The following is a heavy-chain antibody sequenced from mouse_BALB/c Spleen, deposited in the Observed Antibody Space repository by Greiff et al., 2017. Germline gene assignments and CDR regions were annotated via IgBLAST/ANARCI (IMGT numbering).Heavy chain of an antibody. CDR3: ARQGSNSWFAY. J-gene: IGHJ3*01. CDR2: ISSGGGST. D-gene: IGHD2-5*01. Sequence: VQLKESGGGLVKPGGSLKLSCAASGFAFSSYDMSWVRQTPEKRLEWVAYISSGGGSTYYPDTVKGRFTISRDNAKNTLYLQMSSLKSEDTAMYYCARQGSNSWFAYWGQGTLVTVSA. V-gene: IGHV5-12-1*01. CDR1: GFAFSSYD.